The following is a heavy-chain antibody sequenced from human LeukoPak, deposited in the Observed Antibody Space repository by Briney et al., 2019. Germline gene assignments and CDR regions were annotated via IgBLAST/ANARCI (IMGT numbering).Heavy chain of an antibody. V-gene: IGHV1-69*04. J-gene: IGHJ4*02. Sequence: SVKVSCKASGGTFSSYAISWVRQAPGQGLEWMGRIIPIPGIANYAQKFQGRVTITADKSTSTAYMELSSLRSEDTAVYYCARGGYYDSSEPFDYWGQGTLVTVSS. CDR2: IIPIPGIA. CDR1: GGTFSSYA. D-gene: IGHD3-22*01. CDR3: ARGGYYDSSEPFDY.